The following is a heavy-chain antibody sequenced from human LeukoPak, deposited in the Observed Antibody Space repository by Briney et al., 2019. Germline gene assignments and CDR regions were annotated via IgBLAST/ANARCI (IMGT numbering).Heavy chain of an antibody. CDR1: GGSISSSSYY. J-gene: IGHJ5*02. Sequence: PSETLSLTCTVSGGSISSSSYYWGWIRQPPGKGLEWIGSIYYSGSTYYNPSLKSRVTISVDTSKNQFSLKLSSVTAADTAVYYCARDRTHYYDSSGYYLHWFDPWGQGTLVTVSS. CDR2: IYYSGST. D-gene: IGHD3-22*01. CDR3: ARDRTHYYDSSGYYLHWFDP. V-gene: IGHV4-39*07.